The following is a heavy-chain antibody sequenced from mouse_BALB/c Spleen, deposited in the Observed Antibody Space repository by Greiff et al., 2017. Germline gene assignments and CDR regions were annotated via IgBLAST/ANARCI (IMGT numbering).Heavy chain of an antibody. D-gene: IGHD2-3*01. J-gene: IGHJ2*01. CDR2: INPSTGYT. V-gene: IGHV1-7*01. CDR3: ARSDGYYFDY. CDR1: GYTFTSYW. Sequence: QVQLKQSGAELAKPGASVKMSCKASGYTFTSYWMHWVKQRPGQGLEWIGYINPSTGYTEYNQKFKGKATLTADKSSSTAYMQLSSLTSEDSAVYFCARSDGYYFDYWGQGTTLTVSS.